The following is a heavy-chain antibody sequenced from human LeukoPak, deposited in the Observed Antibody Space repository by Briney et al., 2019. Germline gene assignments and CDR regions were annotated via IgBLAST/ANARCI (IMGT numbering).Heavy chain of an antibody. J-gene: IGHJ4*02. D-gene: IGHD3-3*01. Sequence: SVKVSCKASGGTFSSYAISWVRQAPGQGLEWMGRIIPIFGTANYAQKFQGRVTITTDESTSPAYMELSSLRSEDTAVYYCARELGYDFWSGYDYWGQGTLVTVSS. V-gene: IGHV1-69*05. CDR1: GGTFSSYA. CDR2: IIPIFGTA. CDR3: ARELGYDFWSGYDY.